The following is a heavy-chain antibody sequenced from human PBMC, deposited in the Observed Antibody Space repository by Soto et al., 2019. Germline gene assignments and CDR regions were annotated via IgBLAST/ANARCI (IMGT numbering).Heavy chain of an antibody. J-gene: IGHJ2*01. V-gene: IGHV3-7*05. CDR1: GFTFSAYW. D-gene: IGHD4-17*01. CDR3: ASHHSLRGDKGYFDL. Sequence: GGSLRLSCAASGFTFSAYWTSWVRQAPGKGLEWVANIRQDGGEKYYVDSVKGRFTISRDNAKNSLYLQMNSLRAEDTAVYYCASHHSLRGDKGYFDLWGRGTLVTVSS. CDR2: IRQDGGEK.